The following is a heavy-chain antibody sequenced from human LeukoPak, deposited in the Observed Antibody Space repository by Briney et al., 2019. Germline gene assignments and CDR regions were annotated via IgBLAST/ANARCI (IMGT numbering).Heavy chain of an antibody. Sequence: PSETLSLTCVVYGGSLSGYHWSWIRQSPGKGLEWIGEINHRGSTNYNPSLKRRVTMSLDTSKNQFSLKLSSVTAADTAVYYCAQNRGFSLGDNWGQGTLVIVS. CDR1: GGSLSGYH. CDR3: AQNRGFSLGDN. CDR2: INHRGST. V-gene: IGHV4-34*01. J-gene: IGHJ4*02. D-gene: IGHD5-12*01.